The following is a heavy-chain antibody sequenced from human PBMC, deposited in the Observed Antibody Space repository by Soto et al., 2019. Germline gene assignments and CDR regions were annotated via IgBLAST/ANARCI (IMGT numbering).Heavy chain of an antibody. CDR3: ATTSPDYGDYSRYDL. Sequence: ASVKVSCKVSGYTLTELSMHWVRQAPGKGLEWMGGFDPEDGETIYAQKFQGRVTMTEDTSTDTAYMELSSLRSEDTAVYYCATTSPDYGDYSRYDLWGRGTLVTVSS. V-gene: IGHV1-24*01. J-gene: IGHJ2*01. CDR2: FDPEDGET. CDR1: GYTLTELS. D-gene: IGHD4-17*01.